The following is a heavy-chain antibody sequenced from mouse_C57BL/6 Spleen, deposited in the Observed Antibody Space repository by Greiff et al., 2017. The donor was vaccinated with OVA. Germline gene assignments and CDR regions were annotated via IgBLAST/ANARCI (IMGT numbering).Heavy chain of an antibody. CDR3: ARTSASWYFDY. CDR1: GYAFSSSW. D-gene: IGHD6-1*01. V-gene: IGHV1-82*01. CDR2: LYPGDGDT. J-gene: IGHJ2*01. Sequence: VQLQQSGPELVKPGASVKISCKASGYAFSSSWMNWVKQRPGKGLEWIGRLYPGDGDTNYNGKFKGKATLTADKSSSTAYMQLSSLTSEDSAVYFCARTSASWYFDYWGQGTTLTVSS.